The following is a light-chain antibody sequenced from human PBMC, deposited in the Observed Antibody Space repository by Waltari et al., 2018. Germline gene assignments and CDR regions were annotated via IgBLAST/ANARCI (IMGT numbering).Light chain of an antibody. V-gene: IGLV3-19*01. CDR2: GKN. Sequence: SSELTQDPAVSVALGQTVRITCQGASLRSYYASWYQQKPGQAPELVIYGKNNRPSGIPDRFSGSSSGNTASLTITGAQAEDEADYYCNFRDSSGNHLVFGGGTKLTVL. CDR1: SLRSYY. J-gene: IGLJ3*02. CDR3: NFRDSSGNHLV.